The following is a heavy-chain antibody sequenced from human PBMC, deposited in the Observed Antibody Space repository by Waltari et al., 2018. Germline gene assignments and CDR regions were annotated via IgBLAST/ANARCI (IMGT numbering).Heavy chain of an antibody. J-gene: IGHJ6*03. Sequence: QVQLQESGPGLVKPSETLSLTCTVSGGSISSYYWSWIRQPPGKGVEWVGHIYYSGSTNYYPPPQSRVTISVDTSKNQFSLKLSSVTAADAAVYYCSRGSRKAHYYHYMDVWGKGTTVTVSS. CDR1: GGSISSYY. V-gene: IGHV4-59*01. CDR2: IYYSGST. D-gene: IGHD3-10*01. CDR3: SRGSRKAHYYHYMDV.